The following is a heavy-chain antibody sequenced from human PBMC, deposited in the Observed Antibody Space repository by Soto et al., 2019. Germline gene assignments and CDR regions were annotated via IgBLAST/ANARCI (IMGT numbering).Heavy chain of an antibody. Sequence: EVQLLESGGDLIQPGGSLRLSCAASGFTFRKYAMTWVRQAPGKGLEWVSGVSGSGDRTDYADSVKGRFTISRDNSKNTLYLQMNSLRVEDAAVYYCARDLSETGLITFPDYWGQGTLVTVSS. D-gene: IGHD3-16*01. J-gene: IGHJ4*02. CDR1: GFTFRKYA. CDR3: ARDLSETGLITFPDY. CDR2: VSGSGDRT. V-gene: IGHV3-23*01.